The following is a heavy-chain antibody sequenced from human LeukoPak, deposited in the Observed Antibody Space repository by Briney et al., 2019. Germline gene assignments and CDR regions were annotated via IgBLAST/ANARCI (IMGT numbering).Heavy chain of an antibody. J-gene: IGHJ3*01. CDR2: IYSDGSIT. Sequence: GGSLRLSCAASGFDFSSYWMHWVRQAPGKGLVWVSRIYSDGSITTYADSVKGRFTISRDNAKKTLYLQMNSLRAEDTAVYYCARRSAAKGAFDVWGQGTTVTVS. CDR1: GFDFSSYW. V-gene: IGHV3-74*03. CDR3: ARRSAAKGAFDV. D-gene: IGHD2-2*01.